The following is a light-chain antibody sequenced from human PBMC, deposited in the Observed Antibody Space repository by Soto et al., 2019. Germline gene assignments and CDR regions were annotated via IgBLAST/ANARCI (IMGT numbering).Light chain of an antibody. CDR1: QSVGNN. J-gene: IGKJ5*01. CDR3: QQRRSWPPTIT. CDR2: GAY. V-gene: IGKV3-15*01. Sequence: EIVMTQSPATLSVSPGERTTLSCRASQSVGNNLAWYQQKPGQAPRLLIYGAYTRATGIPPRFSGSGSGTDFTLTISSLEPEDFAVYYCQQRRSWPPTITFGQGTRLEIK.